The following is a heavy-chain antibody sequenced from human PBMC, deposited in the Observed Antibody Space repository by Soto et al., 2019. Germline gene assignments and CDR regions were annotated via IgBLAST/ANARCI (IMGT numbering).Heavy chain of an antibody. Sequence: EVQLLESGGGLVQPGGSLRLSCAASGFTFSAYAMGWVRQAPGKGLEWVSTIHGGGGATHYADSVKGRFTISRADYKNTLYAQMNSLRAEDTAVYYCAKFEGDPREYCYLAFWGRGTLVTVSS. CDR3: AKFEGDPREYCYLAF. D-gene: IGHD3-16*01. CDR2: IHGGGGAT. CDR1: GFTFSAYA. J-gene: IGHJ2*01. V-gene: IGHV3-23*01.